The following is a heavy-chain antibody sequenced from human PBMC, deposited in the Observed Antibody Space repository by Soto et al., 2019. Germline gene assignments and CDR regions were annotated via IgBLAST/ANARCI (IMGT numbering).Heavy chain of an antibody. Sequence: SVKVSCKASGGTFSSYAISWVRQAPGQGLEWMGGIIPIFGTANYAQKFQGRVTITADESTSTAYMELSSLRSEDTAVYYCARARYYYGSGTMIFYYGMDVWGQGTTVTVSS. CDR2: IIPIFGTA. CDR3: ARARYYYGSGTMIFYYGMDV. CDR1: GGTFSSYA. V-gene: IGHV1-69*13. D-gene: IGHD3-10*01. J-gene: IGHJ6*02.